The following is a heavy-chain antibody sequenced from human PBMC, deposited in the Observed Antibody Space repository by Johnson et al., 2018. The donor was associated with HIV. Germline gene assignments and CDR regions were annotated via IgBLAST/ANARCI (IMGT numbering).Heavy chain of an antibody. Sequence: QLVESGGGLVQPGGSLRLSCAASGFIFRNYWMHWVRQAPGKGLVWVARIYSDGSDTAYADSVKGRFTISRDNAKRTLYLQMNSLRAEDTAVYYCARKQWLEIPSDAFDIWGQGTMVTVSS. CDR2: IYSDGSDT. J-gene: IGHJ3*02. CDR1: GFIFRNYW. D-gene: IGHD6-19*01. V-gene: IGHV3-74*03. CDR3: ARKQWLEIPSDAFDI.